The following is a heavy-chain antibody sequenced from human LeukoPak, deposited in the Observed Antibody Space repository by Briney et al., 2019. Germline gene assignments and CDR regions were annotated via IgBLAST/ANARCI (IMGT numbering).Heavy chain of an antibody. Sequence: PSETLSLTCTVSGGSISSYYRSWIRQPPGKGLEWIGYIYYSGSTNYNPSLKSRVTISVDTSKNQFSLKLSSVTAADTAVYYCARLRGGNWNYYYGMDVWGQGTTVTVSS. J-gene: IGHJ6*02. D-gene: IGHD1-20*01. CDR2: IYYSGST. CDR1: GGSISSYY. CDR3: ARLRGGNWNYYYGMDV. V-gene: IGHV4-59*08.